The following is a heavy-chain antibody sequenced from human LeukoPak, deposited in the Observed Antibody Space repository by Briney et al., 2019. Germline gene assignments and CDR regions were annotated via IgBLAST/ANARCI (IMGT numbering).Heavy chain of an antibody. Sequence: GASVKVSCKASGYTFTGYYMHWVRQAPGQGLEWMGWINPNSGGTNYAQKFQGRVTMTRDTSISTAYMELSRLRSDDTAVYYCARFPRIVATKPSLSDDHWGQGTLVTVSS. J-gene: IGHJ4*02. CDR3: ARFPRIVATKPSLSDDH. D-gene: IGHD5-12*01. CDR2: INPNSGGT. CDR1: GYTFTGYY. V-gene: IGHV1-2*02.